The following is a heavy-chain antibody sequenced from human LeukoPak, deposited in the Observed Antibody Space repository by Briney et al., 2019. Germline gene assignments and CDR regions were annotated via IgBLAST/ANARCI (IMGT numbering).Heavy chain of an antibody. Sequence: ASVKVSCKASGYTFTSYGISWVRQAPGQGLEWIGWISAYNGNTNYAQKLQGRVTMTTDTSTSTAYMELRSLRSDDTAVYYCARDPRRGQQLVHFDYWGQGTLVTVSS. CDR1: GYTFTSYG. V-gene: IGHV1-18*01. CDR2: ISAYNGNT. J-gene: IGHJ4*02. CDR3: ARDPRRGQQLVHFDY. D-gene: IGHD6-13*01.